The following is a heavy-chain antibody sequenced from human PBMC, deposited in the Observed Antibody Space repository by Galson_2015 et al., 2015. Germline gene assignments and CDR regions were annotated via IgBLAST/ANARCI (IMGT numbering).Heavy chain of an antibody. CDR1: GFTFSSTW. D-gene: IGHD3-3*02. V-gene: IGHV3-7*01. CDR2: IKQDGSEE. Sequence: SLRLSCAASGFTFSSTWMSWVRQAPGKGLEWVANIKQDGSEEYYVDSVKGRFTISRDNAKNSLYLQMNSLRAEDTAVYYCAFRGDTVGVPGISAFDIWGQGTMVTVSS. J-gene: IGHJ3*02. CDR3: AFRGDTVGVPGISAFDI.